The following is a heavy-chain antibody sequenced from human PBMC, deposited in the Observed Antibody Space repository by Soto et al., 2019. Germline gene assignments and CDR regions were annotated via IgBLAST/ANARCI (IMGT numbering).Heavy chain of an antibody. V-gene: IGHV3-23*01. D-gene: IGHD5-18*01. J-gene: IGHJ4*02. CDR1: GGFLRDFG. CDR3: AKDRNSYGPLQRQ. Sequence: PGGSLRLSCVASGGFLRDFGMHWVRQAPGKGLEWVSAISGSGGSTYYAESVKGRFTISRDNSKNTLYLQMNSLRAEDTAVYYCAKDRNSYGPLQRQWGQGTLVTVSS. CDR2: ISGSGGST.